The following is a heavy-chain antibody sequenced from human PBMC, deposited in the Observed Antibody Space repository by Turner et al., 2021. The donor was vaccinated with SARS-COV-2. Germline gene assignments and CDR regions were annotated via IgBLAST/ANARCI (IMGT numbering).Heavy chain of an antibody. CDR3: ARNSPKWYYYDSSGYYDY. Sequence: QLQLQESGPGLVKPSETLSLTCTVSGGSISSRSYFWGWIRQPPGKGLEWIGGSYYSGSTYHNPYLKSRVTISVDTSKNQFALNLSSVTAADTAVYYCARNSPKWYYYDSSGYYDYWGQGTLVTVSS. CDR1: GGSISSRSYF. J-gene: IGHJ4*02. CDR2: SYYSGST. V-gene: IGHV4-39*01. D-gene: IGHD3-22*01.